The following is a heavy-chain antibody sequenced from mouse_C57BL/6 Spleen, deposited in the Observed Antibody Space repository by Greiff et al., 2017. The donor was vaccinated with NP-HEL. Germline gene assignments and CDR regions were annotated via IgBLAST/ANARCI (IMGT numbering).Heavy chain of an antibody. CDR2: IDPETGGT. CDR1: GYTFTDYE. D-gene: IGHD1-1*01. CDR3: TRDTTVPDWYFDV. V-gene: IGHV1-15*01. Sequence: QVQLKQSGAELVRPGASVTLSCKASGYTFTDYEMHWVKQTPVHGLEWIGAIDPETGGTAYNQKFKGKAILTADKSSSTAYMELRSLTSEDSAVYYCTRDTTVPDWYFDVWGTGTTVTVSS. J-gene: IGHJ1*03.